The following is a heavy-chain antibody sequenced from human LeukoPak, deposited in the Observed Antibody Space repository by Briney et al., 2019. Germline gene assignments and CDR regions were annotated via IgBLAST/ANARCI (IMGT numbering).Heavy chain of an antibody. CDR3: AGVAAASKHDAFDI. CDR1: GGSISSYC. V-gene: IGHV4-59*01. D-gene: IGHD6-13*01. Sequence: PSETLSLTCTVSGGSISSYCWSWIRQPPGKGLEWIGYIYYSGSTNYNPSLKSRVTISVDTSKNQFSLKLSSVTAADTAVYYCAGVAAASKHDAFDIWGQGTMVTVSS. J-gene: IGHJ3*02. CDR2: IYYSGST.